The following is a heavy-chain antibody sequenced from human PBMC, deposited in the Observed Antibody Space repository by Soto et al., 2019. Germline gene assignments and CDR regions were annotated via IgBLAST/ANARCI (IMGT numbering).Heavy chain of an antibody. CDR2: IYWNDDK. Sequence: QITLKEFGPTLVKPTQTLTLTCTFSGISLSTSGVGVGWIRQPPGKALEWLAIIYWNDDKHYSPSLKSRLTLTKDTSKNQVVLTMTNMDPVDTATYYCAHRRVGKGHDYWGQGTLVTVSS. V-gene: IGHV2-5*01. CDR3: AHRRVGKGHDY. J-gene: IGHJ4*02. CDR1: GISLSTSGVG. D-gene: IGHD3-10*01.